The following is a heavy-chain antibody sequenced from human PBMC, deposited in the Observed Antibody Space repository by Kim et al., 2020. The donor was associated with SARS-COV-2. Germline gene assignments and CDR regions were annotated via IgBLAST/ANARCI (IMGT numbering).Heavy chain of an antibody. V-gene: IGHV5-51*01. Sequence: GESLQISCKGSGYSFTSYWIGWVRQMPWKGLEWMGIIYPGDSDTRYSPSFQGQVTISADKSISTAYLQWSSLKASDTAMYYCASPYCSSTSCYTGFDYWGQGTLVTVSS. D-gene: IGHD2-2*02. CDR1: GYSFTSYW. CDR2: IYPGDSDT. CDR3: ASPYCSSTSCYTGFDY. J-gene: IGHJ4*02.